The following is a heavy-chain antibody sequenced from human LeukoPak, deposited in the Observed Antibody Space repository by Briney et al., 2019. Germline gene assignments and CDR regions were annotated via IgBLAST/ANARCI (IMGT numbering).Heavy chain of an antibody. CDR1: GFTFRSYG. CDR3: AKLPWGDHDLFDY. J-gene: IGHJ4*02. D-gene: IGHD2-21*02. CDR2: ISYDGSNK. V-gene: IGHV3-30*18. Sequence: GRSLRLSCAASGFTFRSYGMHWVRQAPGKGLEWVAVISYDGSNKYYADSVKGRFTISRDNSKNTLYLQMNSLRAEDTAVYYCAKLPWGDHDLFDYWGQGILVTVSS.